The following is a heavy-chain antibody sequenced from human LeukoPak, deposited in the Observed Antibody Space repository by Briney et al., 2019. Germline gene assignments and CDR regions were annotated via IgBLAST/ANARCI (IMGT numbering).Heavy chain of an antibody. CDR3: ARVRGRIAVAGNPYYFDY. V-gene: IGHV1-2*02. D-gene: IGHD6-19*01. CDR1: GYTFTGYY. J-gene: IGHJ4*02. Sequence: ASVKVSCKASGYTFTGYYMHWVRQAPGQGLEWMGWINPNSGGTNYAQKFQGRVTMTRDTSISTAYMERSRLRSDDTAVYYCARVRGRIAVAGNPYYFDYWGQGTLVTVSS. CDR2: INPNSGGT.